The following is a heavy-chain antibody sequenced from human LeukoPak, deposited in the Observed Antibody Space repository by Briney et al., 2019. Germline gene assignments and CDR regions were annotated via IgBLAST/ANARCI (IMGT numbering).Heavy chain of an antibody. CDR3: ARVLGGSGGYWHFDT. J-gene: IGHJ4*02. V-gene: IGHV3-74*03. CDR2: VDSHGIYT. Sequence: LPGGSLRLSCAASGFIFSNYWMHWVRHVPGKGLEWVSRVDSHGIYTTYGASVQGRFTISRYNPGNTLYLDMQSLRIEDTAVYYCARVLGGSGGYWHFDTWGRGTLVSVSS. CDR1: GFIFSNYW. D-gene: IGHD2-21*01.